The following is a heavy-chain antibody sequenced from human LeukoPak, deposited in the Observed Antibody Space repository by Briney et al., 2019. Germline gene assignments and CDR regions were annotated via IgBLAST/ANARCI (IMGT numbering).Heavy chain of an antibody. Sequence: GGSLRLSCAASGFTFSSYAMHWVRQAPGKGLEWVAVISYDGSNKYYADSVKGRFTISRDNSKNTLYLQMNSLRAEDTAVYYCARIEWEGPHPTLNYWGQGTLVTVSS. V-gene: IGHV3-30-3*01. CDR3: ARIEWEGPHPTLNY. CDR1: GFTFSSYA. CDR2: ISYDGSNK. D-gene: IGHD1-26*01. J-gene: IGHJ4*02.